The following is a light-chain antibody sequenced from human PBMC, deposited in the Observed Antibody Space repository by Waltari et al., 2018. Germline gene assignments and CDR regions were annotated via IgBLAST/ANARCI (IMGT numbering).Light chain of an antibody. CDR3: QHYVRLPAT. CDR1: QHIIKY. Sequence: EIVLTQSPGTLSLSPGERATLSCRASQHIIKYLAWYQKKPGQAPRLLIYHTSIRAAGIPDRFSGSGSGTDFSLFISGLEPEDFAVYYCQHYVRLPATFGQGTKVEIK. CDR2: HTS. V-gene: IGKV3-20*01. J-gene: IGKJ1*01.